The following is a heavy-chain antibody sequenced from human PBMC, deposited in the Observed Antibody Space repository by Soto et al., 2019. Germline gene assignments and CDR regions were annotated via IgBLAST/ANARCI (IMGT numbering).Heavy chain of an antibody. CDR3: ARGGGYSYGYEFGWFDP. D-gene: IGHD5-18*01. J-gene: IGHJ5*02. Sequence: GGSLRLSCAASGFTFSNYDMHWVRQVTGKGLEWVSGIGTAGDTYYPGSVKGRFTISRDNTKNSLYLQMNSLRAEDTAVYYCARGGGYSYGYEFGWFDPWGQGTLVTVSS. V-gene: IGHV3-13*01. CDR2: IGTAGDT. CDR1: GFTFSNYD.